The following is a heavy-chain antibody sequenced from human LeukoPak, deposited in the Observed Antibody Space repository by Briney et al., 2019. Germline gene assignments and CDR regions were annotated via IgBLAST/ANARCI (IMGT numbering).Heavy chain of an antibody. J-gene: IGHJ4*02. CDR1: GFTFSSYA. D-gene: IGHD1-26*01. CDR3: AREILRDGSYLIED. CDR2: ISYDGSNK. Sequence: GGSLRLSCAASGFTFSSYAMHWVRQAPGKGLEWVAVISYDGSNKYYADSVKGRFTVSRDNSKNTLYLQMSSLRADDTAMYYCAREILRDGSYLIEDWGQGILVTVSS. V-gene: IGHV3-30-3*01.